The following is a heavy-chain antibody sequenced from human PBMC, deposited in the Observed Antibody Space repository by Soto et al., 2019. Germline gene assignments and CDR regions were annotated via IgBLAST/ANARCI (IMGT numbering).Heavy chain of an antibody. CDR1: GGSISSGDYY. Sequence: PSETMSLRCAVSGGSISSGDYYWSCICHPPGKGLEWMGHIYYSGSTYYNPSLKSRVTISVDTSKNQFSLKLSSVTAADTAVYYCARVPLLWFGEVDDYYYYYGMDGWGQGTTVTVSS. V-gene: IGHV4-30-4*01. CDR3: ARVPLLWFGEVDDYYYYYGMDG. J-gene: IGHJ6*02. CDR2: IYYSGST. D-gene: IGHD3-10*01.